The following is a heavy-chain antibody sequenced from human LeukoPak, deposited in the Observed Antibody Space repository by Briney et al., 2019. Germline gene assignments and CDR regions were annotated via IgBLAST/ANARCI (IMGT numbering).Heavy chain of an antibody. CDR2: IRYDESRK. D-gene: IGHD1-26*01. J-gene: IGHJ4*02. CDR3: AKGYSGSYWAVDS. V-gene: IGHV3-30*02. CDR1: GFTFDQYG. Sequence: GGSLRLSCAASGFTFDQYGMQWVRQAPGKGLEWVAFIRYDESRKYYADSVKGRFTISRDNSKNTVDLQMNSLRAEDSALYYCAKGYSGSYWAVDSWGQGTLVTVSS.